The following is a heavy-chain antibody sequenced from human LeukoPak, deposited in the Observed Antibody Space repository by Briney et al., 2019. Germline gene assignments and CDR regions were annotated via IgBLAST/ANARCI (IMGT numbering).Heavy chain of an antibody. CDR2: IYYSGST. D-gene: IGHD6-13*01. Sequence: ASETLSLTCTVSGGSVSSGSYYWSWLRQPPGKGLEWIGYIYYSGSTNYNPSLKSRVTISVDTSKNQFSLKLSSVTAADTAVYYCARGWSAAAPSYYYYGMDVWGQGTTVTVSS. CDR1: GGSVSSGSYY. V-gene: IGHV4-61*01. J-gene: IGHJ6*02. CDR3: ARGWSAAAPSYYYYGMDV.